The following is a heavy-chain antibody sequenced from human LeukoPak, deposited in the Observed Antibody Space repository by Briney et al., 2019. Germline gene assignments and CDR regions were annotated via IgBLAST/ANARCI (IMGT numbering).Heavy chain of an antibody. V-gene: IGHV3-30*02. CDR3: ANYPSSWYPTADYYYMDV. D-gene: IGHD6-13*01. J-gene: IGHJ6*03. CDR1: GFTFSSYG. CDR2: IRYDGSNK. Sequence: GGSLRLSCAASGFTFSSYGMHWVRQAPGKGLEWVAFIRYDGSNKYYADSVKGRFTISRDNSKNTLYLQMNSLRAEDTAVYYCANYPSSWYPTADYYYMDVWGKGTTVTVSS.